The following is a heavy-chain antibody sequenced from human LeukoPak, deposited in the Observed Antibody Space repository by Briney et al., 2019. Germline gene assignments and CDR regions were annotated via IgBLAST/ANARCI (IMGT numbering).Heavy chain of an antibody. V-gene: IGHV3-23*01. Sequence: GESLRLSCAASGFTFGSFTMSWVRQAPGKRLEWVSSILTNGRNTYYADPVKGRFTISRDNSRNTLYLQMISLRAEDSAIYYCAKDLKKDGKWDIDLWGQGTLVTVSS. CDR2: ILTNGRNT. J-gene: IGHJ5*02. D-gene: IGHD1-26*01. CDR1: GFTFGSFT. CDR3: AKDLKKDGKWDIDL.